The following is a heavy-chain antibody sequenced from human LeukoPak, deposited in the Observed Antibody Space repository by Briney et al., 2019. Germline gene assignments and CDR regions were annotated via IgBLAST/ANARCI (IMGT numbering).Heavy chain of an antibody. CDR2: IYHSGST. CDR3: ARDGWYARAYFDY. D-gene: IGHD6-19*01. J-gene: IGHJ4*02. CDR1: GFTFSNHA. V-gene: IGHV4-30-4*08. Sequence: LRLSCTASGFTFSNHAMTWVRQAPGKGLEWIGYIYHSGSTYYNPSLKSRVTISIDTSKNQFSLKLNSVTAADTAVYYCARDGWYARAYFDYWGQGTLVTVSS.